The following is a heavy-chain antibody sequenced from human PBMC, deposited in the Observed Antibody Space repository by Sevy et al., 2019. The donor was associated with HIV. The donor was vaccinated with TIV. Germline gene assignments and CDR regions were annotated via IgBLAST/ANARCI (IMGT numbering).Heavy chain of an antibody. D-gene: IGHD2-21*01. CDR1: GFAFSDHY. J-gene: IGHJ6*03. CDR2: IRNRPNRYTT. Sequence: GGSLRLSCAASGFAFSDHYVDWVRQAPGKGLEWVGRIRNRPNRYTTEYAASVEGRFTISRDDSRHSLYLQMNSLKTQYSAVYYCVRGPNCGVGGCQQISPYCLDVWGIGATVTVSS. V-gene: IGHV3-72*01. CDR3: VRGPNCGVGGCQQISPYCLDV.